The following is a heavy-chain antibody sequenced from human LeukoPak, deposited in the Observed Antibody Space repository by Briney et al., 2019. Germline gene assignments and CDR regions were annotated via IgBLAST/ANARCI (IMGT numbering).Heavy chain of an antibody. Sequence: HGASLQISCQGSGYSFTSYWISWVRQMPGKGLEWMGRIDPSDSYTNYSPSFQGHVTISADKSISTAYLQWSSLKASDTAMYYCAGHEPEHFSYGDYGLGYWGQGTLVTVSS. CDR1: GYSFTSYW. CDR3: AGHEPEHFSYGDYGLGY. V-gene: IGHV5-10-1*01. CDR2: IDPSDSYT. J-gene: IGHJ4*02. D-gene: IGHD4-17*01.